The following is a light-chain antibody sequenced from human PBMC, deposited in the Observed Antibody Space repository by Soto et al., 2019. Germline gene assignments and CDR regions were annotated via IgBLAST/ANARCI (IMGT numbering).Light chain of an antibody. Sequence: QSVLTQPASVSGSPGQSITISCTGASSDVGNYNYVSWYQQHPGKAPKLIIYDVSNRPSGVSNRLSGSKSGNTASLTISGLQAEDDADYYCSSYTSSTTLYVFGTGTKLTVL. V-gene: IGLV2-14*03. CDR1: SSDVGNYNY. CDR2: DVS. J-gene: IGLJ1*01. CDR3: SSYTSSTTLYV.